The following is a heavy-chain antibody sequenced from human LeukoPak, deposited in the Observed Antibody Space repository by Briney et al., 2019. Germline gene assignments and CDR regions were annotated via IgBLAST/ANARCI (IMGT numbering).Heavy chain of an antibody. CDR3: ARDMSAKGYFDL. CDR1: GFIVSDNY. J-gene: IGHJ2*01. V-gene: IGHV3-53*01. CDR2: IYDTGST. Sequence: PGGSLRLSCVASGFIVSDNYMSWVRQAPGKGLEWVSVIYDTGSTYYAGSVKGRFTISRENAKNSLYLQMNSLRAGDTAVYYCARDMSAKGYFDLWGRGTLVTVSS. D-gene: IGHD3-10*02.